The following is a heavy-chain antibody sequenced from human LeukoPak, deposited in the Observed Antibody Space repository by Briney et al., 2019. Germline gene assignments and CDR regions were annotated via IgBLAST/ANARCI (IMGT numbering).Heavy chain of an antibody. Sequence: GESLKTSCKGSGYSFTSYWIGWVRQMPGKGLEWMGIIYPGDSGTRYSPSFQGQVTISADKSISTAYLQWSSLKASDTAMYYCARTYSSSHYYFDFWGQGTLVTVSS. CDR3: ARTYSSSHYYFDF. CDR1: GYSFTSYW. CDR2: IYPGDSGT. V-gene: IGHV5-51*01. J-gene: IGHJ4*02. D-gene: IGHD6-13*01.